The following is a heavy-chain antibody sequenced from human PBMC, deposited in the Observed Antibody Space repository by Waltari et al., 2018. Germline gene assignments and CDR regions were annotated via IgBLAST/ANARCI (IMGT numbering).Heavy chain of an antibody. CDR1: GGSFSGYY. CDR2: INHSGRT. D-gene: IGHD3-3*01. V-gene: IGHV4-34*01. Sequence: QVQLQQWGAGLLKPSETLSLTCAVYGGSFSGYYWSWIRQPPGKGLEWIGEINHSGRTNYNPSLKSRVTISVDTSKNQFSLKLSSVTAADTAVYYCARGRILEWLFPRFDPWGQGTLVTVSS. J-gene: IGHJ5*02. CDR3: ARGRILEWLFPRFDP.